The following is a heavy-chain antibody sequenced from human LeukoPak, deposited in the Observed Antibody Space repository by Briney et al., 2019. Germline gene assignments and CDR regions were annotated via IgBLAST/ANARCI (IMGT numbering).Heavy chain of an antibody. CDR3: AKHSYRVDSFTDY. D-gene: IGHD5-12*01. CDR2: ISDSGGTT. Sequence: GGSLRLSSAASGFTFSTYAMSWVRQAPGKGLEWVSGISDSGGTTYYADSVKGRFTISRDNSKNTLYLQMSSLRAEDTAVYYCAKHSYRVDSFTDYWGQGTLVTVSS. CDR1: GFTFSTYA. J-gene: IGHJ4*02. V-gene: IGHV3-23*01.